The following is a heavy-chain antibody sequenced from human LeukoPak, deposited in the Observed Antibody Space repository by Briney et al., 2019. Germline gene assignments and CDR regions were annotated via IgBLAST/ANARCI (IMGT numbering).Heavy chain of an antibody. Sequence: ASVKVSCKASGYTFTSYGISWVRQAPGQGLEWMGWISAYNGNTNYAQKLQGRVTMTTDTSTSTVYMELRNLSSDDTAVYYCARTMTTMTTHGELDFWGQGTLVTVSS. CDR3: ARTMTTMTTHGELDF. CDR1: GYTFTSYG. CDR2: ISAYNGNT. D-gene: IGHD4-17*01. J-gene: IGHJ4*02. V-gene: IGHV1-18*01.